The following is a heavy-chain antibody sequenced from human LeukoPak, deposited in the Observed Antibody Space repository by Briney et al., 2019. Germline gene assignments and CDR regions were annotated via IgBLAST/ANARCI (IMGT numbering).Heavy chain of an antibody. J-gene: IGHJ4*02. CDR1: GGTFSSYT. V-gene: IGHV1-69*02. D-gene: IGHD1-26*01. CDR2: IIPILGIA. Sequence: SVKVSCKASGGTFSSYTISWVRQAPGQGLEWMGRIIPILGIANYAQKFQGRVTITADKSTSTAYMELSSLRSEDTAVYYCARVTGSPTSRANYYFDYWGQGTLVTVSS. CDR3: ARVTGSPTSRANYYFDY.